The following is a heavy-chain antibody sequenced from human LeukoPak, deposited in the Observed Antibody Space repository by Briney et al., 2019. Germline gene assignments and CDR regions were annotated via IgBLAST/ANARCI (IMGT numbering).Heavy chain of an antibody. V-gene: IGHV3-48*02. D-gene: IGHD5-12*01. Sequence: GGSLRLSCAASGFTFSTYSLNWVRQAPGKGLEWASYISSGSTTIYYADSVKGRFTISRDNARNSLYLQMNSLRDDDTAVYYCARDGRYSGFDFWGQGTLVTVSS. CDR1: GFTFSTYS. CDR2: ISSGSTTI. J-gene: IGHJ4*02. CDR3: ARDGRYSGFDF.